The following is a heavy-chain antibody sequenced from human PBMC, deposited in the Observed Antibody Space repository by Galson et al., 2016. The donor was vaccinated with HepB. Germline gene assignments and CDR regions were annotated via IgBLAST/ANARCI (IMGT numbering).Heavy chain of an antibody. V-gene: IGHV1-69*13. CDR3: ARGIAVEPSANWFDP. J-gene: IGHJ5*02. CDR2: IIPMSGTA. CDR1: GGTFSRFA. D-gene: IGHD2-2*01. Sequence: SVKVSCKASGGTFSRFAISWVRQAPGQELEWLGGIIPMSGTAHYAQRFQGRVTISADESTNTAYMELTSLTSEDTAVYYCARGIAVEPSANWFDPWGQGSLVTVSS.